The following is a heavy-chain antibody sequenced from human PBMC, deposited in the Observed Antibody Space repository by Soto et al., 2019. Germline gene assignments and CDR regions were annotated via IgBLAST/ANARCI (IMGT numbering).Heavy chain of an antibody. CDR2: ISRSSSYI. CDR3: ARDLAAPYYYYYGMDV. V-gene: IGHV3-21*01. J-gene: IGHJ6*02. CDR1: GFTFSSYS. D-gene: IGHD6-13*01. Sequence: EVQLVESGGGLVKPGGSLTLSCAASGFTFSSYSMNWIRQAPGKGLEWVSSISRSSSYIHYVDSVKGRFAISRDDAKNSLYLQMDSLRPEDTAVYYCARDLAAPYYYYYGMDVWGQGTTVTVSS.